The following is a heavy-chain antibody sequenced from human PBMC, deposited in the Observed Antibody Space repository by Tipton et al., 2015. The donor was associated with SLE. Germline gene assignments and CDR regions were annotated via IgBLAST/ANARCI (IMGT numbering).Heavy chain of an antibody. CDR2: IYHSGST. CDR3: ARDGFGIAGAGGFDY. J-gene: IGHJ4*02. CDR1: GYSISSAYY. V-gene: IGHV4-38-2*02. Sequence: LSCTVSGYSISSAYYWGWIRQSPGKGLEWIGSIYHSGSTYYNPSLKSRVTISVDTSKNQFSLNLISVTAADTAVYYCARDGFGIAGAGGFDYWGQGTLVTVSS. D-gene: IGHD6-13*01.